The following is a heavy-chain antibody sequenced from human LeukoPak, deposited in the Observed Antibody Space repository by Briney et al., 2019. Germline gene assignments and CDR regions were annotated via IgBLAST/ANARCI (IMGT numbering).Heavy chain of an antibody. V-gene: IGHV1-24*01. CDR2: FDPEEAKM. Sequence: ASVTVSCKVSGNSLIGLSIQWVRQAPGKGLECMGGFDPEEAKMVYAQNFQGRVTMTEDTSTQTAYMELSGLTSDDTAVYYCTTRSGDFWSGFVNWGQGTLVTVSS. CDR3: TTRSGDFWSGFVN. D-gene: IGHD3-3*01. J-gene: IGHJ4*02. CDR1: GNSLIGLS.